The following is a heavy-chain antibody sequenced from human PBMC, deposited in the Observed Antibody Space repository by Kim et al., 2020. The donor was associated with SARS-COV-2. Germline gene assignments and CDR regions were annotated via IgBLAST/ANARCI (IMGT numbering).Heavy chain of an antibody. Sequence: GGSLRLSCAASGLTFSGYGMSWVRQAPGKGLEWVAVITYDGCSKYYEDSATGRFTITSDNSKNTLFPYLNIMSPETTAAYYCASGCKYATRGQG. J-gene: IGHJ1*01. CDR1: GLTFSGYG. CDR3: ASGCKYAT. CDR2: ITYDGCSK. V-gene: IGHV3-30*03. D-gene: IGHD2-8*01.